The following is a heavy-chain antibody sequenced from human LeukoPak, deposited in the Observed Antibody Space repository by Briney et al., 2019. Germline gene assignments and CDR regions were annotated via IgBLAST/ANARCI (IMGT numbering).Heavy chain of an antibody. V-gene: IGHV4-34*01. CDR3: ARGLRYYDILTGYYTYYFDY. J-gene: IGHJ4*02. Sequence: SETLSLTCAVYGGSFSGYYWSWIRQPPGKGLEWIGEINHSGSTNYNPSLKSRVTISEDTSKNQFSLKLSSVTAADTAVYYCARGLRYYDILTGYYTYYFDYWGQGTLVTVSS. CDR1: GGSFSGYY. D-gene: IGHD3-9*01. CDR2: INHSGST.